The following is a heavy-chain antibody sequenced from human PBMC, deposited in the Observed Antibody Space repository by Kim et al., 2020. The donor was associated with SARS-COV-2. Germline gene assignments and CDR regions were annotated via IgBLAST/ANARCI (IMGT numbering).Heavy chain of an antibody. V-gene: IGHV3-64*01. CDR3: ARTNYDFWSGYPQGYFDL. J-gene: IGHJ2*01. D-gene: IGHD3-3*01. Sequence: NGRFTISRDNSKNTLYLQMGSLRAEDMAVYYCARTNYDFWSGYPQGYFDLWGRGTLVTVSS.